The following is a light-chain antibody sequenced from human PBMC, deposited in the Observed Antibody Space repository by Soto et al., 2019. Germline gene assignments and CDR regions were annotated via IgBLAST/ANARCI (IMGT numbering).Light chain of an antibody. CDR2: GAS. Sequence: EIVMTQAPATLSVSPGDRPTISCRASQSFSSNLAWVQHKPRQATRLRIYGASTRATGIPARFSGSGSGTEFTNTISSMQSEDFAVYYCQQYNDWPRTFGQGTKVEI. CDR3: QQYNDWPRT. J-gene: IGKJ1*01. V-gene: IGKV3D-15*01. CDR1: QSFSSN.